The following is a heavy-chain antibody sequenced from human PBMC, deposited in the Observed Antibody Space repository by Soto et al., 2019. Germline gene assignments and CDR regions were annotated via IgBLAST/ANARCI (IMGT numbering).Heavy chain of an antibody. V-gene: IGHV4-31*03. J-gene: IGHJ4*02. Sequence: QVQLQESGPGLVKPSQTLSLTCTVSGGSISSGGYYWSWIRQHPGEGLEWIGNIHYSGRTYYTPSLQSRVTISVDTSKNQFSLKPTSVTAADTAVYYCARDREAYDSSGCIDFWGQGTLVTVSS. D-gene: IGHD3-22*01. CDR2: IHYSGRT. CDR3: ARDREAYDSSGCIDF. CDR1: GGSISSGGYY.